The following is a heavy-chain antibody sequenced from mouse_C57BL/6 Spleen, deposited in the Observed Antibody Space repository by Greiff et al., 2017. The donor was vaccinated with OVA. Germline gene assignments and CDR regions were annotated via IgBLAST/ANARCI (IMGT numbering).Heavy chain of an antibody. CDR2: IDPSDSYT. J-gene: IGHJ4*01. Sequence: QVQLQQPGAELVMPGASVKLSCKASGYTFTSYWMHWVKQRPGQGLEWIGEIDPSDSYTNYNQKFKGKSTLTVDKSSSTAYMQLSSLTSEDSAVYYCARGTVTPYYAMDYWGQGTSVTVSS. D-gene: IGHD1-1*01. CDR1: GYTFTSYW. CDR3: ARGTVTPYYAMDY. V-gene: IGHV1-69*01.